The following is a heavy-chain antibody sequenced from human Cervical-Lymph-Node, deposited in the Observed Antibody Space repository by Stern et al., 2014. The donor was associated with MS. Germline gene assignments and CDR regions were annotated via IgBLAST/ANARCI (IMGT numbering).Heavy chain of an antibody. D-gene: IGHD4-17*01. CDR3: ARDYGDYAFDY. J-gene: IGHJ4*02. V-gene: IGHV5-51*01. CDR2: IYPGESDT. CDR1: GYSFTANW. Sequence: EVQLVESGAEVKKPGESLKISCKGSGYSFTANWIALVRQMPGKGLEWMGIIYPGESDTRYSPSFQGQVTISADKSISTAYLQWSSLKASDTAMYYCARDYGDYAFDYWGQGTLVTVSS.